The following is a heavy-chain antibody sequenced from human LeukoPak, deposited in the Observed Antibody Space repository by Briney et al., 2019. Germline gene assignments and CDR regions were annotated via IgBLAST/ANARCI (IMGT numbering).Heavy chain of an antibody. Sequence: GASVKVSCKVSGYTLTELSMHWVRQAPGKGLEWMGGFDPEDGETIYAQKFQGRVTMTEDTSTDTAYMELSSLRSEDTAVNYCATLYCSSTSCYKGFDYWGQGTLVTVSS. CDR3: ATLYCSSTSCYKGFDY. D-gene: IGHD2-2*02. CDR2: FDPEDGET. V-gene: IGHV1-24*01. CDR1: GYTLTELS. J-gene: IGHJ4*02.